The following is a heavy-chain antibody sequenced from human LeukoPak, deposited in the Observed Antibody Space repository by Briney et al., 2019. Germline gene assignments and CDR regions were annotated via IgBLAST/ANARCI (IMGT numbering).Heavy chain of an antibody. Sequence: GSLELSRGASGFPIQCYWNPRGRETPRKGLVWVARISNDGSDTTYGDSVKGRFTISRDNAKNTLYLQMNSLRAEDTAVYYCARAARGSYYDFDYWGQGTLVTVSS. D-gene: IGHD1-26*01. V-gene: IGHV3-74*01. CDR3: ARAARGSYYDFDY. CDR2: ISNDGSDT. CDR1: GFPIQCYW. J-gene: IGHJ4*02.